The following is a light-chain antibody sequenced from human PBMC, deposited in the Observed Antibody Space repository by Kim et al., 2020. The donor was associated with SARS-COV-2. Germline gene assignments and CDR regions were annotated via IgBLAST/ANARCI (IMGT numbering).Light chain of an antibody. CDR3: HQYGDSPDT. V-gene: IGKV3-20*01. CDR1: QSGGSNY. J-gene: IGKJ2*01. CDR2: GAS. Sequence: PGERAALSCRASQSGGSNYLAWYQQKPGQAPRLVMYGASSRATDIPDRFSGSGSGTDFTLTINRLEPEDFAVYYCHQYGDSPDTFGQGTKLEIK.